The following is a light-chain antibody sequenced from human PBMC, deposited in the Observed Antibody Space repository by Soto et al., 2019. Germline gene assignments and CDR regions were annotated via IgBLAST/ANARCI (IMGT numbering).Light chain of an antibody. CDR2: GNT. CDR1: SSDIGAGFD. CDR3: QSYENSRTGFYV. V-gene: IGLV1-40*01. J-gene: IGLJ1*01. Sequence: QPVLTQPPSVSGAPGQRVTLSCTGSSSDIGAGFDVHWYQHLPGTAPKLLIYGNTNPPSGVPGRFSGSKSGTSASLVITGLQAEDEADYYCQSYENSRTGFYVFGTGTKVTVL.